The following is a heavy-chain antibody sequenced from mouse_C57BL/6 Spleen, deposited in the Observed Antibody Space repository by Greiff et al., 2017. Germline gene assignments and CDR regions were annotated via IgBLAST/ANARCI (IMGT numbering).Heavy chain of an antibody. CDR1: GFSLTSYG. CDR2: IWSGGST. V-gene: IGHV2-2*01. J-gene: IGHJ4*01. CDR3: ARNWDYGSRYAMDY. Sequence: VKLQESGPGLVQPSQSLSITCTVSGFSLTSYGVHWVRQSPGKGLEWLGVIWSGGSTDYNAAFISRLSISKDNSKSHVFFKMNRLQADDTAIYYCARNWDYGSRYAMDYWGQGTSGTVSS. D-gene: IGHD1-1*01.